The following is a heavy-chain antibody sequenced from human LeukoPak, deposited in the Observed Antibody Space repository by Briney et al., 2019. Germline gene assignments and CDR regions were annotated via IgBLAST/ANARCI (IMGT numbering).Heavy chain of an antibody. CDR2: ISGSGGST. V-gene: IGHV3-23*01. Sequence: HPGGSLRLSCAASGSTFTFYAMSWVRQAPGKGLEWVSAISGSGGSTYYADSVKGRFTISRDNSKNTLYLQMNSLRAEDTAVYYCANRAYDILTGGFDYWGQGTLVTVSS. J-gene: IGHJ4*02. CDR1: GSTFTFYA. D-gene: IGHD3-9*01. CDR3: ANRAYDILTGGFDY.